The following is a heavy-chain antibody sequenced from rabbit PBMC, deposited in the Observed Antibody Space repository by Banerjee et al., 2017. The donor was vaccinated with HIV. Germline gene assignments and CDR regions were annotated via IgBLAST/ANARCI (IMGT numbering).Heavy chain of an antibody. CDR2: ITSGGST. CDR1: GFDFTSNY. J-gene: IGHJ4*01. D-gene: IGHD1-1*01. Sequence: QEHLKESGGGLVQPGGSLTLSCTASGFDFTSNYMSWVRQAPGKGLEWIGYITSGGSTYYASWVNGRFSISRENTQNTVSLQMNSLTAADTATYFCARDVTSGGGAATFFNLWGPGTLVTVS. V-gene: IGHV1S29*01. CDR3: ARDVTSGGGAATFFNL.